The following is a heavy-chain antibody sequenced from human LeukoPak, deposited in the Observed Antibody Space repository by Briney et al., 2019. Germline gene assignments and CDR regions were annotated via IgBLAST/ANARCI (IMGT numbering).Heavy chain of an antibody. CDR2: ISSSSSYI. D-gene: IGHD3-10*01. Sequence: GGSLRLSCAASGFTFSSYSMNWVRQAPGKGLEWVSSISSSSSYIYYADSVKGRFTISRDNAKNSLYLQMNSLRAEDTAVYYCARDLLSGSYWYYGMDVWGQGTTVTVSS. CDR3: ARDLLSGSYWYYGMDV. CDR1: GFTFSSYS. J-gene: IGHJ6*02. V-gene: IGHV3-21*01.